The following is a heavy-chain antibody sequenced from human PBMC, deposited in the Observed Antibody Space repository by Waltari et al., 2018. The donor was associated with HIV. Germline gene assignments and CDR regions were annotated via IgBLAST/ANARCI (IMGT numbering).Heavy chain of an antibody. CDR1: GFTFSSYW. D-gene: IGHD3-10*01. V-gene: IGHV3-7*04. J-gene: IGHJ4*02. CDR3: ARGGFYGSGSKVN. Sequence: EVQLVESGGGLVQPGGSLRLSCAASGFTFSSYWMSWVRQAPGKGLGWVANIKQDGSEKYYVDSVNGRFTSSRDNAENSLYLQSNSLRAEDTAVYYCARGGFYGSGSKVNWGQGTLVTVSS. CDR2: IKQDGSEK.